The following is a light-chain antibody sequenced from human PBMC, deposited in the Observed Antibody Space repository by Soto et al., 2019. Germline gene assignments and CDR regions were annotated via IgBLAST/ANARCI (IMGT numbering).Light chain of an antibody. J-gene: IGKJ1*01. CDR2: LAS. CDR1: QRVLYSSSNKNY. Sequence: DIVMTQSPDSLAVSLGARATINCKSSQRVLYSSSNKNYLAWYQQKPGQPPKLLIYLASTRGSGVPDRFSGSGSGTDFTLTISSLQAEDVAVYYCQQYCSSPWTFGKGTKEEI. V-gene: IGKV4-1*01. CDR3: QQYCSSPWT.